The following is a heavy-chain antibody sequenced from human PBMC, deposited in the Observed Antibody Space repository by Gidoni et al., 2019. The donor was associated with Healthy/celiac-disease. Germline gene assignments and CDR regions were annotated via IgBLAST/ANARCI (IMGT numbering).Heavy chain of an antibody. Sequence: QVQLVQSGAEVKKPGASVKVSCKASGYTFTSYGIRWVRQAPGQGLEWMGWISAYNGNTNYAQKLQGRVTMTTDTSTSTAYMELRSLRSDDTAVYYCARAPPIFRCSGGSCYLFVFDYWGQGTLVTVSS. CDR1: GYTFTSYG. D-gene: IGHD2-15*01. CDR2: ISAYNGNT. J-gene: IGHJ4*02. V-gene: IGHV1-18*01. CDR3: ARAPPIFRCSGGSCYLFVFDY.